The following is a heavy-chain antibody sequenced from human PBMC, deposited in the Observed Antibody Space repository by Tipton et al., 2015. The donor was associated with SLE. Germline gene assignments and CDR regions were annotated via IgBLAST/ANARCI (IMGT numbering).Heavy chain of an antibody. CDR3: ARGKIWGSYFDY. V-gene: IGHV4-61*02. Sequence: TLSLTCTVSGGSISSGSYYWSWIRQPAGKGLEWIGRIYLSGSTNYNPSLKSRVTISVDTSKNEFPLKLTSVTAADTARYYCARGKIWGSYFDYWGQGTLVTVSS. J-gene: IGHJ4*02. CDR2: IYLSGST. CDR1: GGSISSGSYY. D-gene: IGHD7-27*01.